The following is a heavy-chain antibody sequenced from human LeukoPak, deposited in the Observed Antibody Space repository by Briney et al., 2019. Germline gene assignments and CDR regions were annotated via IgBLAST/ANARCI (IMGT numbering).Heavy chain of an antibody. CDR3: AKDGYYDSSAYYYVRYFDL. Sequence: GGSLRLSCSASGFTFTTYGMNWVRQAPGKGLEWVSGIGGSGIRTYYADSVKGRFIISRDNSRNTLYLQMNSLRDEDTAVYYCAKDGYYDSSAYYYVRYFDLWGRGTLVTVSS. V-gene: IGHV3-23*01. CDR2: IGGSGIRT. CDR1: GFTFTTYG. J-gene: IGHJ2*01. D-gene: IGHD3-22*01.